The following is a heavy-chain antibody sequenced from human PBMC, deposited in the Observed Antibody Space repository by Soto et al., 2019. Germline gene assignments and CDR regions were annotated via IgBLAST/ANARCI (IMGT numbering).Heavy chain of an antibody. D-gene: IGHD6-19*01. CDR3: ARELPTYSSGPNWFGP. V-gene: IGHV4-34*01. CDR2: INHSGGT. CDR1: GGSFSGYY. Sequence: SETLSLTCAVYGGSFSGYYWSWIRQPPGKGLEWIGEINHSGGTNYNPSLKSRVTISVDTSKNQFSLKLSSVTAADTAVYYCARELPTYSSGPNWFGPWGKGTLVTVSS. J-gene: IGHJ5*02.